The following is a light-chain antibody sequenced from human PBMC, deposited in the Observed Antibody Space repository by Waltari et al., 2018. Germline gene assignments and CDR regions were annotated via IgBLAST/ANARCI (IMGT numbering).Light chain of an antibody. CDR2: DAS. Sequence: DIVLTQSPATLSMSPGERVTLSCRASQSVNNYLGWYRQIPAQAPRLLIYDASNRAHGIPARFSGSGSGRDFTLTISSVEPEEFAVYDCQQHRTWPITFGQGTRLGIK. V-gene: IGKV3-11*02. CDR1: QSVNNY. CDR3: QQHRTWPIT. J-gene: IGKJ5*01.